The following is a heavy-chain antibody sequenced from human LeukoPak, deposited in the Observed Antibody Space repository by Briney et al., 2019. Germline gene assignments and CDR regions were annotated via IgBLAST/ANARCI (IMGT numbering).Heavy chain of an antibody. J-gene: IGHJ4*02. Sequence: PSETLSLTCTVSGGSVSSGSYYWSWIRQPPGKGLEWIGYIYYSGSTNYNPSLKSRVTISVDTSKNQFSLKLSSVTAADTAVYYCASAYCGGDCCFMEEPTPPDYWGQGTLVTVSS. CDR1: GGSVSSGSYY. D-gene: IGHD2-21*02. CDR3: ASAYCGGDCCFMEEPTPPDY. CDR2: IYYSGST. V-gene: IGHV4-61*01.